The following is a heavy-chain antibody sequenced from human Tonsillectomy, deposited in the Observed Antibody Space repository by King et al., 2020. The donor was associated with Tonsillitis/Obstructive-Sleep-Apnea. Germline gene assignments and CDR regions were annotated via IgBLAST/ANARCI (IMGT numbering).Heavy chain of an antibody. CDR1: GLTLSTYG. Sequence: VQLVESGGGVVQPGRSLRLSCAASGLTLSTYGMHWVRQAPGKGLEWVAVISYDGSNKYYADSVKGRFTISRDNSKNTLYLQMNSLRAEDTAVYYCAKGQDFLSGSPDYWRQGTLVTVSS. CDR3: AKGQDFLSGSPDY. CDR2: ISYDGSNK. D-gene: IGHD3-3*01. V-gene: IGHV3-30*18. J-gene: IGHJ4*02.